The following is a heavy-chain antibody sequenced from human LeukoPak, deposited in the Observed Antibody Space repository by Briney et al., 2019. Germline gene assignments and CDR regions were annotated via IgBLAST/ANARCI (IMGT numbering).Heavy chain of an antibody. CDR1: GYRFAAYY. CDR2: ISPNNGAT. J-gene: IGHJ3*02. V-gene: IGHV1-2*02. D-gene: IGHD3-3*01. CDR3: ARERADNWDWSGYYPDAFDM. Sequence: ASVKVSCKASGYRFAAYYIHWVRQAPGQGPEWIGWISPNNGATVYAQKFQGRVTMTWDTSISTAHMELRRLTSDDTAVYYCARERADNWDWSGYYPDAFDMWGQGTMVTVS.